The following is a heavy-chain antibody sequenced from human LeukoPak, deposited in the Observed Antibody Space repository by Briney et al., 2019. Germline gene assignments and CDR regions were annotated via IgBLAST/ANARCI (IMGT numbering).Heavy chain of an antibody. CDR2: IIPIFGTA. V-gene: IGHV1-69*05. D-gene: IGHD4-11*01. CDR3: ATGIRPPSYSNYVSIGYYYMDV. CDR1: GGTFSSYA. Sequence: SVKVSCKASGGTFSSYAISWVRQAPGQGLEWMGGIIPIFGTANYAQKFQGRVTITTDESTNTAYMELSSLRSEDTAVYYCATGIRPPSYSNYVSIGYYYMDVWGKGTTVTVSS. J-gene: IGHJ6*03.